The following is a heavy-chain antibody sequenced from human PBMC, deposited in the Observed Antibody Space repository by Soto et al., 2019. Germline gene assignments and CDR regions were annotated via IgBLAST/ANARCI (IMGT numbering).Heavy chain of an antibody. J-gene: IGHJ6*03. D-gene: IGHD3-16*02. CDR1: GGSISSYY. Sequence: QVQLQESGPGLVKPSETLSLTCTVSGGSISSYYWSWIRQPPGKGLEWIGYIYYSGSTNYNPSLKSRVTISVDTSKNHFSLELTSVTAADTAVYYCARGLFGGVISYYYYMDVWGKGTTVTVSS. V-gene: IGHV4-59*01. CDR2: IYYSGST. CDR3: ARGLFGGVISYYYYMDV.